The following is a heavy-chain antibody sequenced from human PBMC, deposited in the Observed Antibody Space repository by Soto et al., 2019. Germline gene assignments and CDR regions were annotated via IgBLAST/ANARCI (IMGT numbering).Heavy chain of an antibody. D-gene: IGHD5-18*01. CDR2: IWYDGSNK. CDR1: GFTFSSYG. Sequence: QVQLVESGGGVVQPGRSLRLSCAASGFTFSSYGMHWVRQAPGKGLEWVAVIWYDGSNKYYADSVKGRFTISSDNSKNKLYLQMNILRAEDKAVYDCARGDVDTARVRSGWFDPWGQGTLVTVSS. V-gene: IGHV3-33*01. J-gene: IGHJ5*02. CDR3: ARGDVDTARVRSGWFDP.